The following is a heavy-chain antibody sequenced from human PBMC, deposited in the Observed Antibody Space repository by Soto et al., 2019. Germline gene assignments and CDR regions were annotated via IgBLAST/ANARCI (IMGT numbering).Heavy chain of an antibody. J-gene: IGHJ4*02. D-gene: IGHD4-17*01. V-gene: IGHV4-59*01. CDR3: ARSYYYGDYFDY. CDR1: GGSINSYY. Sequence: PSETLSLTCTVSGGSINSYYWIWIRQPPGKGLEWIGYIYYTGITKYNPSLQSRVTISVDTSKNQFSLKLSSVTAADTAVYYCARSYYYGDYFDYWGQGTLVTVSS. CDR2: IYYTGIT.